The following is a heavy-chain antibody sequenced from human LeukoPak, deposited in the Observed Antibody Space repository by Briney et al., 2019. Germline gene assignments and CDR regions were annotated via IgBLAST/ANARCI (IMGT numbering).Heavy chain of an antibody. CDR2: ISYDGSNK. CDR1: GFTFSSYA. Sequence: GGSLRLSCAASGFTFSSYAMHWVRQAPGKGLEWVAVISYDGSNKHYADSVKGRFTISRDNSKNTLYLQMNSLRAEDTAVYYCASGRATMLTFDYWGQGTLVTVSS. J-gene: IGHJ4*02. CDR3: ASGRATMLTFDY. D-gene: IGHD5-12*01. V-gene: IGHV3-30-3*01.